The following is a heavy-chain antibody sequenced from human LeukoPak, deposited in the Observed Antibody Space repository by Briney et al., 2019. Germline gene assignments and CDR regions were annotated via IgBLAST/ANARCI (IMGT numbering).Heavy chain of an antibody. CDR1: GFTFSSYG. V-gene: IGHV3-30*03. CDR3: LYGGYFQH. D-gene: IGHD3-16*01. CDR2: ISYDGSNK. Sequence: GGSLRLSCAASGFTFSSYGMHWVRQAPGKGLEWVAVISYDGSNKYYADSVKGRFTISRDNSKNTLYLQMNSLRAEDTAVYFCLYGGYFQHWGQGTLVTASS. J-gene: IGHJ1*01.